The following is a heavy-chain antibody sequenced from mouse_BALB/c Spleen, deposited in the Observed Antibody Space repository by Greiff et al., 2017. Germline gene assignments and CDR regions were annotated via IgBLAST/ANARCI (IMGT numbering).Heavy chain of an antibody. CDR3: ARGADWDWFAY. V-gene: IGHV1-4*01. D-gene: IGHD4-1*01. J-gene: IGHJ3*01. CDR1: GYTFTSYT. Sequence: QVQLQQSGAELARPGASVKMSCKASGYTFTSYTMHWVKQRPGQGLEWIGYINPSSGYTNYNQKFKDKATLTADKSSSTAYMQLSSLTSEDSAVYYCARGADWDWFAYWGQGTLVTVSA. CDR2: INPSSGYT.